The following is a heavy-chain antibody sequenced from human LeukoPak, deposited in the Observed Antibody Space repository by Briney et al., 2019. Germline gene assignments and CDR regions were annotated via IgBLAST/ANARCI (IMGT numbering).Heavy chain of an antibody. J-gene: IGHJ4*02. CDR3: ANFYDILTGYPKGPFDY. D-gene: IGHD3-9*01. CDR1: GFTFSSYA. V-gene: IGHV3-23*01. Sequence: GGSLRLSCAASGFTFSSYAMSWVRQAPGKGLEWVSAISGSGGSTYYADSVKGRFTISRDNSKNTLYLQMNSLRAEDTAVYYCANFYDILTGYPKGPFDYWGQGTLVTVSS. CDR2: ISGSGGST.